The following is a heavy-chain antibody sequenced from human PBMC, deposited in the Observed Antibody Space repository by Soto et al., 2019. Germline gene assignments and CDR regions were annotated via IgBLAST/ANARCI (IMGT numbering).Heavy chain of an antibody. CDR1: GYTLTGNY. Sequence: ASVKVSCKDSGYTLTGNYMHWVRQAPGQGLEWMGWINPNSGGTNYAQKFQGWVTMTRDTSISTAYMELSRLRSDDTAVYYCARGEVGILTGYFPDYYGMDVWGQGTTVTVSS. V-gene: IGHV1-2*04. J-gene: IGHJ6*02. D-gene: IGHD3-9*01. CDR2: INPNSGGT. CDR3: ARGEVGILTGYFPDYYGMDV.